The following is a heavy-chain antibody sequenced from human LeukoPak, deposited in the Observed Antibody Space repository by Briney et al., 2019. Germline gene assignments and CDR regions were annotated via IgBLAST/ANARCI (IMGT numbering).Heavy chain of an antibody. Sequence: PSETLSLTCSVSGVSVSSGSYYWSWIRQPPGKGLEWIGYIYYSGSTNYNPSLKSRVTISVDTSKNQFSLKLSSVTAADTAVYYCARDRPYGGTDYWGQGTLVTVSS. CDR2: IYYSGST. CDR3: ARDRPYGGTDY. V-gene: IGHV4-61*01. D-gene: IGHD4-23*01. J-gene: IGHJ4*02. CDR1: GVSVSSGSYY.